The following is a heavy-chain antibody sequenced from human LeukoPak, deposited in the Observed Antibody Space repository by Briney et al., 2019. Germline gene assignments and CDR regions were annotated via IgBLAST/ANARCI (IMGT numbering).Heavy chain of an antibody. CDR3: ARGDGGSSEYYFDY. CDR1: GGPFSGYY. V-gene: IGHV4-34*01. D-gene: IGHD2-15*01. J-gene: IGHJ4*02. Sequence: SETLSLTCAVYGGPFSGYYWSWIRQPPGKGLEWIGEINHSGSTNYNPSLKSRVTISVDTSKNQFSLKLSSVTAADTAVYYCARGDGGSSEYYFDYWGQGTLVTVSS. CDR2: INHSGST.